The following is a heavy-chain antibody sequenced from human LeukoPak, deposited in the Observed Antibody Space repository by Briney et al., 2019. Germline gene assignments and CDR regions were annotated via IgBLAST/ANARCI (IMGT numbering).Heavy chain of an antibody. Sequence: SVKVSCKASGGTFSSYAISWVRQAPGQGLEWMGGIIPIFGTANYAQKFQGRVTITADESTSTAYMELSSLRSEDTAVYYCARGDYYDSSGYYHHFDYWGQGTLVTVSS. D-gene: IGHD3-22*01. CDR1: GGTFSSYA. V-gene: IGHV1-69*13. CDR3: ARGDYYDSSGYYHHFDY. J-gene: IGHJ4*02. CDR2: IIPIFGTA.